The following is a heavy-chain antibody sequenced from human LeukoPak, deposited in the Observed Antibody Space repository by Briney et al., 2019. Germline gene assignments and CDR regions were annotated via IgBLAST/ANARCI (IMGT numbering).Heavy chain of an antibody. V-gene: IGHV6-1*01. J-gene: IGHJ4*02. D-gene: IGHD6-19*01. CDR2: TYYRSKWYN. Sequence: SQTLSLTCAISGDSVSSNSAAWNWIRQSPSRGLEWLGRTYYRSKWYNDYAVSVKSRITINPDTSKNQFSLQLNSVTPEDTAVYYCARDLSWYSSGWYVGFDYWGQGTLVTVSS. CDR3: ARDLSWYSSGWYVGFDY. CDR1: GDSVSSNSAA.